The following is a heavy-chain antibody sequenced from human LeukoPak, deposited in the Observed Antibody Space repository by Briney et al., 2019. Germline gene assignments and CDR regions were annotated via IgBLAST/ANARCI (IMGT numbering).Heavy chain of an antibody. J-gene: IGHJ3*02. V-gene: IGHV1-2*02. CDR3: TSCSSTSCYGPKDAFDI. Sequence: ASVKVSCKASGYTFTYYYMYWVRQAPGQGLEWMGWINPNSGGTNYAQKFQGRVTMTRDTSISTAYMELSRLRSDDTAVYYCTSCSSTSCYGPKDAFDIWGQGTMVTVSS. CDR2: INPNSGGT. D-gene: IGHD2-2*01. CDR1: GYTFTYYY.